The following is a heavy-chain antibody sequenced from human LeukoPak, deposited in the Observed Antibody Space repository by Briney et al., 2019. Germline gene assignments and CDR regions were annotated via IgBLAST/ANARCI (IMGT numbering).Heavy chain of an antibody. J-gene: IGHJ5*02. Sequence: ASVKVSCKASGYTFTSYYMHWVRQAPGQGLEWMGIINPSGGSTSYAQKFQGRVTMTRDTSTSTVYMELSSLRSEDTAVYYCARGVKPPPRDFWSAPRSGIDWFDPWGQGTLVTVSS. CDR2: INPSGGST. CDR3: ARGVKPPPRDFWSAPRSGIDWFDP. D-gene: IGHD3-3*01. V-gene: IGHV1-46*01. CDR1: GYTFTSYY.